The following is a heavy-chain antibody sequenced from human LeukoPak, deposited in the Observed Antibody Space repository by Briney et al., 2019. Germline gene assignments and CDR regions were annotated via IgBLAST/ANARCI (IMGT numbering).Heavy chain of an antibody. CDR1: GFTFSSYA. CDR3: AKGGSSWSYYFDY. Sequence: GGSLRPSCAASGFTFSSYAMSWVRQAPGKGLEWVSTISGSGDSTYYADSVRGRFTISRDNSKNTLYLQMNSLRAEDTAVYSCAKGGSSWSYYFDYWGQGTLVTVSS. D-gene: IGHD6-13*01. J-gene: IGHJ4*02. V-gene: IGHV3-23*01. CDR2: ISGSGDST.